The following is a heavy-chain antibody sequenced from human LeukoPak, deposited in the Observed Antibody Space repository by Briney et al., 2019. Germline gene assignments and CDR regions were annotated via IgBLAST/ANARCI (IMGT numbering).Heavy chain of an antibody. CDR1: GFTFNTYG. D-gene: IGHD2-15*01. J-gene: IGHJ6*02. Sequence: GGSLRLSCAASGFTFNTYGMHWVRQAPGKGLDWVAIIWYDESIKYYADSVKGRFTISRDNSKDTMYLQMNSLRVEDTAVYYCARIGCTGGNCRPYYYYGMDVWGQGTTVTVSS. CDR2: IWYDESIK. CDR3: ARIGCTGGNCRPYYYYGMDV. V-gene: IGHV3-33*01.